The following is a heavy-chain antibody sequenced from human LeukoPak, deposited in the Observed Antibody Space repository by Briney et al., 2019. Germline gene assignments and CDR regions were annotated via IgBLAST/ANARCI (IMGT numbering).Heavy chain of an antibody. CDR1: GFTFSSYV. V-gene: IGHV3-23*01. CDR3: AKRGAEVGATVAPGDY. D-gene: IGHD1-26*01. Sequence: PTGGSLRLSCAASGFTFSSYVMSWVRQAPGKGLEWVSAISGSGGSTYYADSVKGRFTISSDNSKNTLYLQMNSLRAEDTAVYYCAKRGAEVGATVAPGDYWGQGTLVTVSS. J-gene: IGHJ4*02. CDR2: ISGSGGST.